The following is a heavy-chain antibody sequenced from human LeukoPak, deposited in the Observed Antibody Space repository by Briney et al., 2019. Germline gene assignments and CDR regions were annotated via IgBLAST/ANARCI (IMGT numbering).Heavy chain of an antibody. D-gene: IGHD6-13*01. V-gene: IGHV3-53*01. J-gene: IGHJ4*02. CDR2: IYSGGNT. CDR1: GFTVSSNS. CDR3: ARDGLAAAGTATGAY. Sequence: GGSLRLSCTASGFTVSSNSMNWVRRAPGEGLQWVSVIYSGGNTYYADSVKGRFTISRDNAKNSLYLQMNSLRAEDTAVYYCARDGLAAAGTATGAYWGQGTLVTVSS.